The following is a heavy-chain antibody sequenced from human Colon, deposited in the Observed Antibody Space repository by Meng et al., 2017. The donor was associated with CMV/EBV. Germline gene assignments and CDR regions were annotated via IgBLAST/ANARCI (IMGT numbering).Heavy chain of an antibody. J-gene: IGHJ4*02. V-gene: IGHV3-23*01. CDR1: GFTFDKYV. Sequence: GESLKISCVASGFTFDKYVMTWVRQAPGKGLEWVSGISGSGSSRYYADSVRGRFTISRDNAKNTLYLQMNSLRVEDTAVYYCAAWAHILAVAPTGDDYWGQGTLVTVSS. D-gene: IGHD2-2*01. CDR3: AAWAHILAVAPTGDDY. CDR2: ISGSGSSR.